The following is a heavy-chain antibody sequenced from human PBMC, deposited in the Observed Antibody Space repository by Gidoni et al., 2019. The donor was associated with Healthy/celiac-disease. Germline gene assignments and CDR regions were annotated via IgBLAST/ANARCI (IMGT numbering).Heavy chain of an antibody. J-gene: IGHJ6*02. CDR2: IKQDGSEK. CDR1: GFTFSSYW. D-gene: IGHD3-22*01. Sequence: EVQLVESGGGLVQPGGSLRLSCAASGFTFSSYWMSWVRQAPGKGLEWVANIKQDGSEKHYVDSVKGRFTISRDNAKNSLYLQMNSLRAEDTAVYYCARSGDSSGYSPLNYYYGMDVWGQGTTVTVSS. V-gene: IGHV3-7*04. CDR3: ARSGDSSGYSPLNYYYGMDV.